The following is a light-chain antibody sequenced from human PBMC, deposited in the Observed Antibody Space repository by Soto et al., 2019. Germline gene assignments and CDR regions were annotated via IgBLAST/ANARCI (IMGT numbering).Light chain of an antibody. V-gene: IGLV2-14*01. CDR1: SSDVGDYNY. CDR3: SSYTSSSTLVV. J-gene: IGLJ1*01. CDR2: DVS. Sequence: QSALTQPASMSGSPGQSITISCTGTSSDVGDYNYVSWYQQHPGKAPKLMIYDVSNRPSGVSNRFSGSKSGNTASLTISGLQAEDEADYYCSSYTSSSTLVVFGTGTKLTVL.